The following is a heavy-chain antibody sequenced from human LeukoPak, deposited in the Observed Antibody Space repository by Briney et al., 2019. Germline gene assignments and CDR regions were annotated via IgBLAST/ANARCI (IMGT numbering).Heavy chain of an antibody. Sequence: SGGSLRLSCAASGFTFSSYWMHWVRHAPGKGRVWVSRIDTDEGSTSYADSVKGRFTISRDNAKNTLYLQMNSLKAEDTAVYYCARDGSLPDYWGQGTLVTVSS. CDR3: ARDGSLPDY. CDR1: GFTFSSYW. CDR2: IDTDEGST. J-gene: IGHJ4*02. V-gene: IGHV3-74*01.